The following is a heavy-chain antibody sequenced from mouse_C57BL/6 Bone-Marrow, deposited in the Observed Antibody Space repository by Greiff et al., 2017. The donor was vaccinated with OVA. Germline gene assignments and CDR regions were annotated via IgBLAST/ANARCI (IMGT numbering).Heavy chain of an antibody. D-gene: IGHD2-1*01. Sequence: VMLVESGPELVKPGASVKISCKASGYAFSSSWMNWVKQRPGKGLEWIGRIYPGDGDTNYNGKFKGKATLTADKSSSTAYMQLSSLTSEDSAVYFCARALYGNYDAYWGQGTLVTVSA. CDR1: GYAFSSSW. J-gene: IGHJ3*01. CDR3: ARALYGNYDAY. CDR2: IYPGDGDT. V-gene: IGHV1-82*01.